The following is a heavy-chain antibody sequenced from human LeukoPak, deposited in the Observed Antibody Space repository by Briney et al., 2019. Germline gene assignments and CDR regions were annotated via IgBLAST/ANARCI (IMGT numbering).Heavy chain of an antibody. CDR1: GGSFSGYY. Sequence: SETLSLTCAVYGGSFSGYYWSWIRQPPGKGLEWIGEINHSGSTNYNPSLKSRATISVDTSKNQFSLKLSSVTAADTAVYYCASHGYYDSSGFKYWGQGTLVTVSS. J-gene: IGHJ4*02. D-gene: IGHD3-22*01. CDR2: INHSGST. V-gene: IGHV4-34*01. CDR3: ASHGYYDSSGFKY.